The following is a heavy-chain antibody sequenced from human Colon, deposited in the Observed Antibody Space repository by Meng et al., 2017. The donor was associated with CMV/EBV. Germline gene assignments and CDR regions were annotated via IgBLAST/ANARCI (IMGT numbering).Heavy chain of an antibody. Sequence: RLGAGVKAARGSVMFCWKSTGYTFSDYYMHWVRQAPGKGLEWMGWSRSDGSALNYGQKLRGRVAMTRDASVSTAYMDLSGLTSDDTAVYFCVRSSGWSLFDYWGPGALVTVSS. CDR1: GYTFSDYY. D-gene: IGHD6-19*01. V-gene: IGHV1-2*02. CDR3: VRSSGWSLFDY. J-gene: IGHJ4*02. CDR2: SRSDGSAL.